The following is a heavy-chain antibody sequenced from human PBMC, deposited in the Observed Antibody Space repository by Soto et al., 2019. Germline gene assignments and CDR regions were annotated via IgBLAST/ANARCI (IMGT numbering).Heavy chain of an antibody. CDR3: AKDLRRYDFSD. CDR1: GFTFSSYG. D-gene: IGHD3-3*01. Sequence: GGSLRLSCAASGFTFSSYGMSWVRQAPGKGLEWVSAISGSGGSTYYADSVKGRFTISRDNSKNTLYLQMNSLRAEDTAVYYCAKDLRRYDFSDWGQGTMVTVSS. V-gene: IGHV3-23*01. CDR2: ISGSGGST. J-gene: IGHJ3*01.